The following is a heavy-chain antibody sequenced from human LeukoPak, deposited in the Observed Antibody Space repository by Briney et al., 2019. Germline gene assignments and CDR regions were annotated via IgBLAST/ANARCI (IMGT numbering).Heavy chain of an antibody. CDR2: ISYDGSNT. CDR1: GFTFRAYG. J-gene: IGHJ4*02. CDR3: AKEGDISSSWYLSNYFDY. D-gene: IGHD6-13*01. V-gene: IGHV3-30*18. Sequence: GGSLRLSCAASGFTFRAYGMHRVRQAPGKGLEWVAVISYDGSNTYYADSVKGRFTISRDNSKNTLYLQMDSLRAEDTAVYYCAKEGDISSSWYLSNYFDYWGQGTLVTVSS.